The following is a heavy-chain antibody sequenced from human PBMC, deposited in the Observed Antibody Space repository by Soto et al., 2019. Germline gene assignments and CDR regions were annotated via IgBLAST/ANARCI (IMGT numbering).Heavy chain of an antibody. CDR3: AREEEKWLVRGYGMDV. J-gene: IGHJ6*02. CDR1: GGTFSSYA. CDR2: IIPIFGTA. D-gene: IGHD6-19*01. Sequence: SVKVSCKASGGTFSSYAISWVRQAPGQGLEWMGGIIPIFGTANYAQKFQGRVTITADESTSTAYMELSSLRSEDTAVYYCAREEEKWLVRGYGMDVWGQGTKVTSP. V-gene: IGHV1-69*13.